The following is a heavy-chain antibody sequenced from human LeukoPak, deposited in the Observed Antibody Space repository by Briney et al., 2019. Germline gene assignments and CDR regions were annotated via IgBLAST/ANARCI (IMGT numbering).Heavy chain of an antibody. D-gene: IGHD3-22*01. CDR1: GGSISSSSYC. J-gene: IGHJ5*02. V-gene: IGHV4-39*01. CDR3: ARLGMYDRSAHNWFDP. Sequence: SETLSLTCTVSGGSISSSSYCWGWIRQPPGKGLQWIGTVYYNGATQYNPSLKSRVTVSVDTSKNQFSLKLSSVTAADTAVYYCARLGMYDRSAHNWFDPWGQGTLVTVSS. CDR2: VYYNGAT.